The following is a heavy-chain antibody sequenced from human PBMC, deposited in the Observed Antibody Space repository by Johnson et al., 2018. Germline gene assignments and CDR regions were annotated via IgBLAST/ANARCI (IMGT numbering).Heavy chain of an antibody. CDR3: ARGEGNYYYYGMDV. CDR1: GGSISSGAYY. D-gene: IGHD3-10*01. J-gene: IGHJ6*02. V-gene: IGHV4-61*08. CDR2: IYYSGST. Sequence: QVQLQESGPGLVKXSQTLSLXCTVSGGSISSGAYYWSWLRQPPGKGLEWIGYIYYSGSTNYNPSLKSRITISVDTSKNQFSLKLSSVTAADTAVYYCARGEGNYYYYGMDVWGQGTTVTVSS.